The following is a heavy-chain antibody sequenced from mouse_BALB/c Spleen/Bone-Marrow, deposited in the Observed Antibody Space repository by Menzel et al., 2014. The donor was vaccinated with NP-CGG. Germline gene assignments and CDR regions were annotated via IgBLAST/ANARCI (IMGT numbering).Heavy chain of an antibody. CDR1: GYTFXSYW. CDR2: INPSTGYT. V-gene: IGHV1-7*01. Sequence: QVQLKQSGAELAKPGAPVKMSCKASGYTFXSYWMHWVKQRPGQGLEWIGYINPSTGYTEYNQKFKDKATLTADKSSSTAYMQLSSLTSEDSAVYFCARGRFAYWGQGTLVTVSA. CDR3: ARGRFAY. J-gene: IGHJ3*01.